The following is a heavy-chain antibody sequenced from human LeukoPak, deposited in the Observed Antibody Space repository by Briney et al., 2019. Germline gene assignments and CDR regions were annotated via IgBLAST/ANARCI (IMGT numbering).Heavy chain of an antibody. CDR1: GGSFSGYY. CDR3: ALDRAVAGLFDY. V-gene: IGHV4-34*01. CDR2: INHSGST. Sequence: PSETLSLTCAVYGGSFSGYYWSWIRQPPGKGLEWIGEINHSGSTNYNPSLKSRVTISVDTSKNQFSLKLSSVTAADTAVYYCALDRAVAGLFDYWGQGTQVTVSS. D-gene: IGHD6-19*01. J-gene: IGHJ4*02.